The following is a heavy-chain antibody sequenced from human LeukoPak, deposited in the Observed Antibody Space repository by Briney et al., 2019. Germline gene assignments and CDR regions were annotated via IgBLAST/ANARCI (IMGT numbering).Heavy chain of an antibody. CDR2: INAGNGNT. CDR1: GYTFTSYA. J-gene: IGHJ5*02. V-gene: IGHV1-3*01. CDR3: ARVVGYCSGGSCYRGATGFDP. Sequence: GASVKVSCKASGYTFTSYAMHWVRQAPGQRLEWMGWINAGNGNTKYSQEFQGRVTITRDTSASTAYMELSSLRSDDTAVYYCARVVGYCSGGSCYRGATGFDPWGQGTLVTVSS. D-gene: IGHD2-15*01.